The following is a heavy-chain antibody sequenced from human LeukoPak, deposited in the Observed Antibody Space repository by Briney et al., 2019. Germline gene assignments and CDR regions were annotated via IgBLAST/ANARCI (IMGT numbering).Heavy chain of an antibody. D-gene: IGHD6-19*01. CDR2: ISGSGGST. J-gene: IGHJ5*02. V-gene: IGHV3-23*01. Sequence: GGSLRLSCAASGFTFSSYAMSWVRQAPGKGLEWVSAISGSGGSTYYADSVKGRFTISRDNSKNTLYLQMNSLRAEDTAVYYCAKVLSSSWYGGDWFDLWGQGTLVTVSS. CDR1: GFTFSSYA. CDR3: AKVLSSSWYGGDWFDL.